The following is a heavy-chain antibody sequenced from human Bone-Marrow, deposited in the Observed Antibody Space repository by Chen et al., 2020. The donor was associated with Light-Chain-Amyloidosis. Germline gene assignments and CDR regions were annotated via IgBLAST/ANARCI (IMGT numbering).Heavy chain of an antibody. Sequence: QVELQQWGAGLLKPSETLPLTCGIHNGAFGDDYWTWNRQPPGKGLQWIAEINHSGSANYNSSLKSRTTISVDKSKNQFSLRMISVTAADPAVYYCARYEPHFSDSIISGYTAWGQGTSVTVSS. V-gene: IGHV4-34*01. J-gene: IGHJ5*02. CDR3: ARYEPHFSDSIISGYTA. CDR1: NGAFGDDY. CDR2: INHSGSA. D-gene: IGHD5-12*01.